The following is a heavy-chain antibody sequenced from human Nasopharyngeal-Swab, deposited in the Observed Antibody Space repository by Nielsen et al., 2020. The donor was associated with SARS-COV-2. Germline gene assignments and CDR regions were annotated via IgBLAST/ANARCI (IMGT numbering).Heavy chain of an antibody. CDR1: GFTFSSYG. CDR2: ISYDGSNK. D-gene: IGHD4-11*01. J-gene: IGHJ6*03. V-gene: IGHV3-30*03. CDR3: ATDALDYNKGYYYYYYMDV. Sequence: GGSLRLSCVASGFTFSSYGMHWVRQAPGKGLEGVAVISYDGSNKYYADSVKGRFTISRDNSKNTLYLQMNSLRAEDTAVYYCATDALDYNKGYYYYYYMDVWGKGTTVTVSS.